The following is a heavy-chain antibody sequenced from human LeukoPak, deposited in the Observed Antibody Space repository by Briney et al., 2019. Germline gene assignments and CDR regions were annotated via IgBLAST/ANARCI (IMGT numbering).Heavy chain of an antibody. J-gene: IGHJ5*02. D-gene: IGHD3-22*01. V-gene: IGHV3-74*01. Sequence: GGSLRLSCAASGFTFSSYWMHWVRQAPGKGLVWVSRINSDGSSTSYADSVKGRFTISRDNAKNTLYLQMNSLRAEDTAVYYCAREYYYDSSGYYGHNWFDPRGQGTLVTVSS. CDR3: AREYYYDSSGYYGHNWFDP. CDR2: INSDGSST. CDR1: GFTFSSYW.